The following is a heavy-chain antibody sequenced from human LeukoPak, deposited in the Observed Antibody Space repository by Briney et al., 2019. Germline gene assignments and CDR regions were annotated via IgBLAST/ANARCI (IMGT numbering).Heavy chain of an antibody. CDR2: INSDGSST. D-gene: IGHD1-26*01. CDR1: GFTFSRYW. V-gene: IGHV3-74*01. Sequence: PGGSLRLSCAASGFTFSRYWMHWVRQAPGKGLVWVSRINSDGSSTSYADSVKGRFTISRDNAKNTLYLQMSSLGAEDTAVYYCARAVEWDPGYFDYWGQGTLVTVSS. CDR3: ARAVEWDPGYFDY. J-gene: IGHJ4*02.